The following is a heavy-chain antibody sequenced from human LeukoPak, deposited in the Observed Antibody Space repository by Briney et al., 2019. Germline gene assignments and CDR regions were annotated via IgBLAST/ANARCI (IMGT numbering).Heavy chain of an antibody. CDR2: INPNSGGT. Sequence: ASVKVSCKASGYTFTAYYMHWVRQAPGQGLEWMGWINPNSGGTNYAQKFQGRVTMTRDTSISTAYMELSRLRSDDTAVYYCARDRSITIFGVVIPNWFDPWGQGTLVTVSS. CDR1: GYTFTAYY. CDR3: ARDRSITIFGVVIPNWFDP. V-gene: IGHV1-2*02. J-gene: IGHJ5*02. D-gene: IGHD3-3*01.